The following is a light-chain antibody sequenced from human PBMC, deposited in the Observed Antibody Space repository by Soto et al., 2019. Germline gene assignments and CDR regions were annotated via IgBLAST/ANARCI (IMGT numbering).Light chain of an antibody. CDR2: DVS. CDR3: SSYRSSTVI. J-gene: IGLJ2*01. Sequence: QSVLTQPASVSGSPGQSITISCSGTSSDVGAYNYVSWYQYHPGKAPKLMIYDVSNRPSGVSNRFSGSKSGNTASLTISGLQAEDEADYYCSSYRSSTVIFGGGTKLTVL. CDR1: SSDVGAYNY. V-gene: IGLV2-14*03.